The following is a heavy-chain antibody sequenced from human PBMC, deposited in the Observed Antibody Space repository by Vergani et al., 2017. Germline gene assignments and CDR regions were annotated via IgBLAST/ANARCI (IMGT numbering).Heavy chain of an antibody. D-gene: IGHD1-26*01. CDR2: LTGGGGSP. V-gene: IGHV3-23*01. CDR1: GFTFSTYA. Sequence: EVQLLESGGSLKQPGGSVRLSCAASGFTFSTYAMHWVRQAPGKGLEWVSALTGGGGSPYYAASFKGCFIISRDNSRDTLYLQMNSLRPEDTATYYCVKDTGSYENFFDAWGQGTLVTVSS. CDR3: VKDTGSYENFFDA. J-gene: IGHJ4*02.